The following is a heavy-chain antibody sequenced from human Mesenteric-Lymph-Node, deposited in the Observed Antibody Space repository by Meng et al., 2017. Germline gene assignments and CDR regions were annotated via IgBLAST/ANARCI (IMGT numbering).Heavy chain of an antibody. CDR1: GYSISSGYY. J-gene: IGHJ4*02. V-gene: IGHV4-38-2*02. D-gene: IGHD3-22*01. Sequence: SETLSLTCTVSGYSISSGYYWGWIRQPPGKGLEWIGSINHSGSTHYNPSLKSRVTISIDTSKNQFSLKVTSVTAADTAVYYCARGLPNYDSSGYYFYGFDYWGQGTLVTVSS. CDR2: INHSGST. CDR3: ARGLPNYDSSGYYFYGFDY.